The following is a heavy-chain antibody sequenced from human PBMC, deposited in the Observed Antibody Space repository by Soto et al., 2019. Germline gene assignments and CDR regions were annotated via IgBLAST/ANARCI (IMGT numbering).Heavy chain of an antibody. Sequence: VASVKVSCKASGYTFTSYDINWVRQATGQGLEWMGWMNPNSGNTGYAQKFQGRVTMTRNTSISTAYMELSSLRSEDTAVYYRARGRSTVTLLRSPYYFDYWGQGTLVTV. CDR1: GYTFTSYD. CDR2: MNPNSGNT. V-gene: IGHV1-8*01. CDR3: ARGRSTVTLLRSPYYFDY. J-gene: IGHJ4*02. D-gene: IGHD4-17*01.